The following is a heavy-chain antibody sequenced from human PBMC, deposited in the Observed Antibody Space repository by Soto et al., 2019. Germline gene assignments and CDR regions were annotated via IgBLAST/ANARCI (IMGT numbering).Heavy chain of an antibody. J-gene: IGHJ4*02. CDR2: IYYSGNT. CDR1: GGSISSSTHY. CDR3: ARTPLRDGSNSFPRTFDY. V-gene: IGHV4-39*01. D-gene: IGHD1-26*01. Sequence: QLQLQESGPGLVKPSETLSLTCTVSGGSISSSTHYWGWIRQSPGKGLEWIGSIYYSGNTRYNPSLASRVTISVDTSKNQFSLKVSSVTAADTAVYYCARTPLRDGSNSFPRTFDYWGQGTLVTVSS.